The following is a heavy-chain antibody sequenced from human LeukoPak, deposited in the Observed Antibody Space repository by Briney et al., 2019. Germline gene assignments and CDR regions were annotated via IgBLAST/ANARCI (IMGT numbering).Heavy chain of an antibody. J-gene: IGHJ6*03. CDR3: ARDGIAAELPPEYFDWLPNYYMDV. V-gene: IGHV1-2*02. D-gene: IGHD3-9*01. Sequence: ASVKVSCKASGYTFTGYYVHWVRQAPGQGLEWMGWINPNSGGTNYAQKFQGRVTMTRDTSISTAYMELSRLRSDDTAVYYCARDGIAAELPPEYFDWLPNYYMDVWGKGTTVTVSS. CDR2: INPNSGGT. CDR1: GYTFTGYY.